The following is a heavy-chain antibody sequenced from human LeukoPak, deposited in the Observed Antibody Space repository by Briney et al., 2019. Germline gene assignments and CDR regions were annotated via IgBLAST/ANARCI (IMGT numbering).Heavy chain of an antibody. CDR2: ISSSSSYI. J-gene: IGHJ4*02. V-gene: IGHV3-21*01. Sequence: PGGSLRLSCAASGFSISNYSMNWVREAPGKGLEWVSSISSSSSYIYYADSVKGRFTISRDNAKNSLYLQMNSLRAEDTAVYYCARVVRRDGYNLFDYWGQGTLVTVSS. CDR1: GFSISNYS. D-gene: IGHD5-24*01. CDR3: ARVVRRDGYNLFDY.